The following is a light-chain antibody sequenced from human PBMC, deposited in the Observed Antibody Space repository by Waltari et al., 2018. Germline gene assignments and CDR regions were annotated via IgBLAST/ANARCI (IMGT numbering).Light chain of an antibody. CDR3: QLRSKWLRT. J-gene: IGKJ1*01. CDR2: DAA. CDR1: QSVRTY. V-gene: IGKV3-11*01. Sequence: EIVLTQSPATLSLSPGARATLSCRASQSVRTYLAWYQQKPGQAPSPLIYDAATRATAIPARFSGSGSGTDFTLTISSLEPEDFAVYYCQLRSKWLRTFGQGTKVEV.